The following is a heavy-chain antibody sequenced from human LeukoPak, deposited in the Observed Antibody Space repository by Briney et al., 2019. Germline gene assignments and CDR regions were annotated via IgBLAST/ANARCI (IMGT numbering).Heavy chain of an antibody. CDR1: GFTFSSYS. CDR3: AKDRDSSSWEFDY. Sequence: RGSLRLSCAASGFTFSSYSMSWVRQAPGKGLEWVSAISGSGGSTYYADSVNGRFTISRDNSKNTLYLQMNSLRAEDTAVYYCAKDRDSSSWEFDYWGQGTLVTVSS. D-gene: IGHD6-13*01. J-gene: IGHJ4*02. CDR2: ISGSGGST. V-gene: IGHV3-23*01.